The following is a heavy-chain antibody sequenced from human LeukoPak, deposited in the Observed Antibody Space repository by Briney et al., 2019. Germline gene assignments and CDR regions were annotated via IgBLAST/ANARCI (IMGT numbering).Heavy chain of an antibody. Sequence: SVKVSCKASGYTFTSYYMHWVRQAPGQGLEWMGGIIPIFRTPNYAQKFQGRVTVTADESTSTAYMELSSLRSEDTAVYYCARGGQLGYCSSTSCYRGDYWGQGTLVTVSS. CDR2: IIPIFRTP. J-gene: IGHJ4*02. D-gene: IGHD2-2*01. CDR1: GYTFTSYY. V-gene: IGHV1-69*13. CDR3: ARGGQLGYCSSTSCYRGDY.